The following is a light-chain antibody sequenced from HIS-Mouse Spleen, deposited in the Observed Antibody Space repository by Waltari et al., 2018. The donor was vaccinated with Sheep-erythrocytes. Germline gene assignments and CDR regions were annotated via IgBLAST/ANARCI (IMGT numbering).Light chain of an antibody. CDR2: QDS. V-gene: IGLV3-1*01. CDR3: QAWDSSTAWV. Sequence: SYELTQPPSVSVSPGQTASITCSGDKLGDKYACWYQQKPGQSPVLVIYQDSKRPSGLPARFSGSKSGNPATLTISGTQAMDEADYYCQAWDSSTAWVFGGGTKLTVL. J-gene: IGLJ3*02. CDR1: KLGDKY.